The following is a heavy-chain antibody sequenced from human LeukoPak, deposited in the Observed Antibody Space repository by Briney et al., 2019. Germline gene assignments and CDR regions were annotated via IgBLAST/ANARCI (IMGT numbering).Heavy chain of an antibody. J-gene: IGHJ4*02. CDR1: GFTFSDYY. CDR2: ISSSGSTI. D-gene: IGHD3-3*01. Sequence: PGGSLRLSCAASGFTFSDYYMSWVRQAPGKGLGWVSYISSSGSTIYYADSVKGRFTISRDNAKNSLYLQMNSLRAEDTAVYYCARESLGYCSSTSCYGRYYDFWSGYYVFDYWGQGTLVTVSS. V-gene: IGHV3-11*01. CDR3: ARESLGYCSSTSCYGRYYDFWSGYYVFDY.